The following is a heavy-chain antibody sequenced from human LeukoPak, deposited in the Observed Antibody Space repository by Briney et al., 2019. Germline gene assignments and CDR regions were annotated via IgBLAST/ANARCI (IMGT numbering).Heavy chain of an antibody. Sequence: SETLSLTCTVSGGSISSYYWSWIRQPPGKGLEWIGYIYYSGNTNYNPSLKSRVTISVDTPKNQFSLKLGSVTAADTAVYYCARHVVSFNWFDPWGQGTPVTVSP. V-gene: IGHV4-59*08. CDR1: GGSISSYY. J-gene: IGHJ5*02. D-gene: IGHD2-2*01. CDR3: ARHVVSFNWFDP. CDR2: IYYSGNT.